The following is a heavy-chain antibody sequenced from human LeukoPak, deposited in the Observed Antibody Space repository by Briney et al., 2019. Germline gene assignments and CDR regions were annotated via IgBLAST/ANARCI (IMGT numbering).Heavy chain of an antibody. CDR1: GGTFSSYA. CDR3: ARENVDIVATQTGYIDY. J-gene: IGHJ4*02. Sequence: SVKVSCKASGGTFSSYAISWVRQAPGQGLEWMGGIIPIFGTANYAQKFKGRVTITADESTSTAYMELSSLRSEDTAVYYCARENVDIVATQTGYIDYWGQGTLVTVSS. CDR2: IIPIFGTA. V-gene: IGHV1-69*01. D-gene: IGHD5-12*01.